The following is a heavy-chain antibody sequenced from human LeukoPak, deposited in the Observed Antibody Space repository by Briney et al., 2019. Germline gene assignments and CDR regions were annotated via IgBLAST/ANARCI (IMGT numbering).Heavy chain of an antibody. D-gene: IGHD1-1*01. Sequence: GGSLRLSCGASGFIFTVYRMVSARQAPGKGLEGVANINQYGSEKKYVDSVKGRFTISRDNAKNSLYLQMNSLRAEYTAVYYCARHQGRVVGTTAASVYPDYWGQGTLVTVSS. J-gene: IGHJ4*02. CDR2: INQYGSEK. CDR3: ARHQGRVVGTTAASVYPDY. CDR1: GFIFTVYR. V-gene: IGHV3-7*01.